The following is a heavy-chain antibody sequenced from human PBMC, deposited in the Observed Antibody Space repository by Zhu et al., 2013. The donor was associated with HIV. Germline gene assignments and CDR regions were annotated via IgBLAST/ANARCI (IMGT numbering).Heavy chain of an antibody. D-gene: IGHD6-6*01. CDR1: GDSLTGYY. J-gene: IGHJ4*02. V-gene: IGHV1-2*02. CDR2: INPSSGGT. CDR3: AREGGIAARTTNFDY. Sequence: QVHLVQSGAGLKKPGASVKVSCKASGDSLTGYYMHWVRQAPGQGLEWMGWINPSSGGTKSAQKFQGRATMTRDTSISTVYMELSRLRSDDTAVYYCAREGGIAARTTNFDYWGQGTLVTVSS.